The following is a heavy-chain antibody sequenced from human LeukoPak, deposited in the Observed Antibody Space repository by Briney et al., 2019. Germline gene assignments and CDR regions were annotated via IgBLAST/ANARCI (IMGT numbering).Heavy chain of an antibody. J-gene: IGHJ4*02. CDR1: GGSFSGYY. CDR2: INHSGST. V-gene: IGHV4-34*01. Sequence: ASETLSLTCAVYGGSFSGYYWSWIRQPPGKGLEWIGEINHSGSTNYNPSLKSRVTISVDTSKNQFSLKLSSVTAADTAVYYCAGEKYSSSSTLDYWGQGTLVTVSS. D-gene: IGHD6-6*01. CDR3: AGEKYSSSSTLDY.